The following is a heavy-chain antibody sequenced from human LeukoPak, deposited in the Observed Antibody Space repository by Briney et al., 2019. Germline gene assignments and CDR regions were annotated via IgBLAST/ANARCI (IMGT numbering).Heavy chain of an antibody. Sequence: GGSLRLSCAASGFTFSSYSMNWVRQAPGKGLGWVSSISSSSSYIYYADSVKGRFTISRDNAKNSLYLQMSSLRAEDTAVYYCARGGYSSSWYPYYFDYWGQGTLVTVSS. CDR1: GFTFSSYS. CDR2: ISSSSSYI. CDR3: ARGGYSSSWYPYYFDY. V-gene: IGHV3-21*01. J-gene: IGHJ4*02. D-gene: IGHD6-13*01.